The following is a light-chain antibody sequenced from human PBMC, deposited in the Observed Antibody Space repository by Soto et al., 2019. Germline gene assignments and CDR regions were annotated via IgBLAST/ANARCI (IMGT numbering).Light chain of an antibody. J-gene: IGKJ3*01. Sequence: DIQMTQSPSTLSASVGDRVTITCRASQSISSWLAWYQQKPGKAPKLLIYKASTLESGVPSRFSGSGSGTEFTLTISILQPDDFATYYCQQYSSYLFTFGPGTKVDIK. CDR1: QSISSW. V-gene: IGKV1-5*03. CDR3: QQYSSYLFT. CDR2: KAS.